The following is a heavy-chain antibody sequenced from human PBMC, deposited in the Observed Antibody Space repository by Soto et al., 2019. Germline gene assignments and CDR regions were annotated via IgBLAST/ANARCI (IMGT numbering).Heavy chain of an antibody. J-gene: IGHJ4*02. Sequence: ASVKVSCKASGYTFTNFGISWVRQAPGQGLEWMGWISAYNGNTNYADSVKGRFTISRDNAKNSLYLQMNSLRGEDTALYYCARARGYSYPTGFDYWGQGTPVTVSS. CDR1: GYTFTNFG. CDR3: ARARGYSYPTGFDY. V-gene: IGHV1-18*01. D-gene: IGHD5-18*01. CDR2: ISAYNGNT.